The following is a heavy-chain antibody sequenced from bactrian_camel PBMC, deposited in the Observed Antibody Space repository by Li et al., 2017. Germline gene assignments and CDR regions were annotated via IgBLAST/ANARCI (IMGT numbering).Heavy chain of an antibody. Sequence: HVQLVESGGGSVQAGGSLRLSCVVSGHSRGSNCVGWFRLPPGRAPAEREGIAAIRKSGGETWYHDSVKGRFTISQDNAKNMVYLQMNSLKPEDTAVYYCVTTYDGSGGQGTQVTVS. CDR3: VTTYDGS. CDR2: IRKSGGET. J-gene: IGHJ4*01. CDR1: GHSRGSNC. V-gene: IGHV3-3*01. D-gene: IGHD2*01.